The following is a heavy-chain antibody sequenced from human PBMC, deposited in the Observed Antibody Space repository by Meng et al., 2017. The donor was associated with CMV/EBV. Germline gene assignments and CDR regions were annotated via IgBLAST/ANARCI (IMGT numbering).Heavy chain of an antibody. Sequence: GESLKISCAASGFTFSDYYMSWIRQAPGKGLEWVSYISSSGSTIYYADSVKGRFTISRDNAKNSLYLQMNSLRAEDTAVYYCARDPGIAVAGSKGYWGQGTLVTVSS. D-gene: IGHD6-19*01. J-gene: IGHJ4*02. CDR1: GFTFSDYY. V-gene: IGHV3-11*01. CDR3: ARDPGIAVAGSKGY. CDR2: ISSSGSTI.